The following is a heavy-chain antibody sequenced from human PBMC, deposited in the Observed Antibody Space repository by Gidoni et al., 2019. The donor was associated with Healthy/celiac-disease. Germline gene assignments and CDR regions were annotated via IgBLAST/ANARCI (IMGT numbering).Heavy chain of an antibody. CDR2: IRSKAYGGTT. D-gene: IGHD3-3*01. CDR1: GFTFGDYA. V-gene: IGHV3-49*05. CDR3: TTGDFWSGYYT. J-gene: IGHJ5*02. Sequence: EVQLVESGGGLVKPGRSLRLSCTASGFTFGDYAMSWFRQAPGKGLEWVGVIRSKAYGGTTEDAASVKGRFTISRDDSKSIAYLQMNSLKTEDTAVYYCTTGDFWSGYYTWGQGTLVTVSS.